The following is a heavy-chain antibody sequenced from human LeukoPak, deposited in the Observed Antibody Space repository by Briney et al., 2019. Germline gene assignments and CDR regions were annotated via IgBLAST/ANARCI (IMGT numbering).Heavy chain of an antibody. Sequence: ASVKVSCKASGYTFTSYGISWVRQAPGQGLEWMGWISAYNGNTNYAQKLQGRVTMTTDTSTSTAYMGLRSLRSDDTAVYYCARDGPYCSGGSCYSGGAFDIWGQGTMVTVSS. CDR3: ARDGPYCSGGSCYSGGAFDI. CDR2: ISAYNGNT. J-gene: IGHJ3*02. D-gene: IGHD2-15*01. CDR1: GYTFTSYG. V-gene: IGHV1-18*01.